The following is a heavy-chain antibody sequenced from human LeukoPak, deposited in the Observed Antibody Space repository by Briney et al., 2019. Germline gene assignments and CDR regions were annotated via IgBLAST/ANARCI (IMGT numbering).Heavy chain of an antibody. J-gene: IGHJ3*02. CDR1: GYTFTSYG. D-gene: IGHD4-17*01. V-gene: IGHV1-18*01. CDR3: AVYLWDYGPFAFDI. Sequence: GASVKVSCKASGYTFTSYGISWVRQAPGQGLEWMGWISAYNGNTNYAQKLQGRVTMTTDTSTSTAYMELSSLRSEDTAVYYCAVYLWDYGPFAFDIWGQGTMVTVSS. CDR2: ISAYNGNT.